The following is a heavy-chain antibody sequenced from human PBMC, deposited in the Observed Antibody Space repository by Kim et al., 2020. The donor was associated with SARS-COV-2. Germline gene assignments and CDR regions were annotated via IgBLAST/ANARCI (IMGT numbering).Heavy chain of an antibody. V-gene: IGHV1-2*02. CDR3: ARAEIDY. CDR2: NSGGT. Sequence: NSGGTNYAQKFQGRVTMTRDTSISTAYMELSRLRSDDTAVYYCARAEIDYWGQGTLVTVSS. J-gene: IGHJ4*02.